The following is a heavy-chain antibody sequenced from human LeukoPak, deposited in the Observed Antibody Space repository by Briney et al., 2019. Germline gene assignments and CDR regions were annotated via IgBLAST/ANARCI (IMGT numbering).Heavy chain of an antibody. D-gene: IGHD2-2*01. J-gene: IGHJ5*02. CDR2: IFYTGTT. CDR3: ARVGYDCSSTSCYRASWFDP. CDR1: GGSLSRSSYH. Sequence: PSETLSLTCTVSGGSLSRSSYHWGWIRQPPGKGLESVGLIFYTGTTSYNPSLKSRVTISVDTSKNQFSLKLSSVTAADTAVYYCARVGYDCSSTSCYRASWFDPWGQGTLVTVSS. V-gene: IGHV4-39*07.